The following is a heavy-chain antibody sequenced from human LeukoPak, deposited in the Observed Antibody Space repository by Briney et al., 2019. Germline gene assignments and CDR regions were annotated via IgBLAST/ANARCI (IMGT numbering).Heavy chain of an antibody. Sequence: ASVKLSCKASGYTFTGYYMHWVRQAPGQGLEWMGWINPNSGGTNYAQKFQGRVTMTRDTSISTAYMELSRLRSDDTAVYYCASQPYYYGSGSTFDYWGQGTLVTVSS. D-gene: IGHD3-10*01. CDR1: GYTFTGYY. CDR2: INPNSGGT. V-gene: IGHV1-2*02. J-gene: IGHJ4*02. CDR3: ASQPYYYGSGSTFDY.